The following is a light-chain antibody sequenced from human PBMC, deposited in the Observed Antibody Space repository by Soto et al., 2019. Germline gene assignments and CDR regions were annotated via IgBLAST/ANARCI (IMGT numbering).Light chain of an antibody. Sequence: SALTQPPSASGSPGQSVTISCTGTSSDVGGYNYVSWYQQHPGKAPKLIIYEVNKRPSGVPDRFSGSKSGNTASLTVSGLQAEDEADFYCSSYGGSNNLIFGGGTKLTVL. J-gene: IGLJ2*01. V-gene: IGLV2-8*01. CDR3: SSYGGSNNLI. CDR1: SSDVGGYNY. CDR2: EVN.